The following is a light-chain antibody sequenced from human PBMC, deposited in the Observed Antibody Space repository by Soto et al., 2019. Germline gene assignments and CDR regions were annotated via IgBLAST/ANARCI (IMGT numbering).Light chain of an antibody. V-gene: IGLV2-14*01. Sequence: QPALTQPASVSGSPGQSVTISCTGASSDVGGNDYVSWYQQHPGKAPKLILYEVNNRPSGVSNHFSGSKSGNTASLIISGLQADDEADYYCSSYSTTSTLVFGSGTKVTVL. CDR1: SSDVGGNDY. CDR3: SSYSTTSTLV. CDR2: EVN. J-gene: IGLJ1*01.